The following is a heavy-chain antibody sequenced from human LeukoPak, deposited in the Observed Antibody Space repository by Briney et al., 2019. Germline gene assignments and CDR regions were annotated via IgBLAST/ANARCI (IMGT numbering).Heavy chain of an antibody. CDR1: GASITTYS. CDR2: FSLGGSGTT. V-gene: IGHV4-59*08. Sequence: SETLSLTCIVSGASITTYSWDWLRQSPGKGLEWIGYFSLGGSGTTSYTSSLKSRVTISRDTSKNQFSLKLSSVTAADTAVYYCASRWAVMTSYFDYWGQGTLVTVSS. CDR3: ASRWAVMTSYFDY. D-gene: IGHD2-21*02. J-gene: IGHJ4*02.